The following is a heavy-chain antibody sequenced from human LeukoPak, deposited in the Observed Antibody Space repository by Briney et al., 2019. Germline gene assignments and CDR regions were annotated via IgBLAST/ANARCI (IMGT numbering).Heavy chain of an antibody. Sequence: SVKVSCKASGGTFNSYAISWVRQAPGQGLEWMGRMIPIFGTENYAQKVQGRVTITTDESTSAAYMELSSLRSEDTAVYYCARGGVEMATIFPFDYWGQGTLVTVSS. CDR2: MIPIFGTE. CDR1: GGTFNSYA. CDR3: ARGGVEMATIFPFDY. D-gene: IGHD5-24*01. V-gene: IGHV1-69*05. J-gene: IGHJ4*02.